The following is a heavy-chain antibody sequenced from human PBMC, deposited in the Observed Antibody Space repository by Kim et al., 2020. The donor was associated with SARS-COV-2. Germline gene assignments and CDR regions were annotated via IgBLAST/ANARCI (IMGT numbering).Heavy chain of an antibody. V-gene: IGHV3-74*01. J-gene: IGHJ5*02. CDR2: INNDGSDT. CDR1: GFTFSSYW. CDR3: ARVHGDYARFDP. Sequence: GGSLRLSCAASGFTFSSYWMHWVRQAPGKGPVWVARINNDGSDTRYADCVKGRFTISRDNAKNTLYLQMNSLRVEDTAVYYCARVHGDYARFDPWGQGTLVTVSS. D-gene: IGHD4-17*01.